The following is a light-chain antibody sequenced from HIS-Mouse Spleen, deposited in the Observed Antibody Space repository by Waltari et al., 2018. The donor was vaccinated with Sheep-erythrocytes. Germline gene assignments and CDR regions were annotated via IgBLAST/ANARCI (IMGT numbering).Light chain of an antibody. CDR1: SSDVGGYNY. Sequence: QSALTQPRSVSGSPGQLVNISCTGTSSDVGGYNYVSWYQQHPGKAPKLMIYDVSKRPSGVPDRFSGSKSGNTASLTISGLQAEDEADYYCCSYAGSYNHVFATGTKVTVL. CDR3: CSYAGSYNHV. J-gene: IGLJ1*01. CDR2: DVS. V-gene: IGLV2-11*01.